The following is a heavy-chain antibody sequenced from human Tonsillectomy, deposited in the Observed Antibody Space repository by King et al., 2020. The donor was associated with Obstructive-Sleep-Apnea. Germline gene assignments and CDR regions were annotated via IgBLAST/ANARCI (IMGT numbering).Heavy chain of an antibody. CDR3: AIGLDYYGSGSYGY. CDR2: ISSSSSYT. D-gene: IGHD3-10*01. J-gene: IGHJ4*02. Sequence: VQLVESGGGLVKPGVSLRLSCAASGFTFRDYYMSWVRQAAGKGLEWVSYISSSSSYTKYADSVKGRFTISRDKAKNSLYLQMNSLRAEDTAVYYCAIGLDYYGSGSYGYWGQGTLVTVSS. CDR1: GFTFRDYY. V-gene: IGHV3-11*06.